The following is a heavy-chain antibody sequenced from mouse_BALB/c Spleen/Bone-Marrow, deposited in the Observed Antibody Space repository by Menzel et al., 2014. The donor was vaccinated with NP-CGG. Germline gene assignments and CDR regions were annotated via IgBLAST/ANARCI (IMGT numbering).Heavy chain of an antibody. Sequence: EVQRVESGAELVKPGASVKLSCTASGFNIKDTYMHWVKQRPEQGLEWIGRIDPANGNTKYDPKFQGKATITADTSSNTAYLQLSSLTSEDTAVYYCASNGNYGAWFAYWGQGTLVTVSA. D-gene: IGHD2-1*01. CDR3: ASNGNYGAWFAY. J-gene: IGHJ3*01. CDR2: IDPANGNT. V-gene: IGHV14-3*02. CDR1: GFNIKDTY.